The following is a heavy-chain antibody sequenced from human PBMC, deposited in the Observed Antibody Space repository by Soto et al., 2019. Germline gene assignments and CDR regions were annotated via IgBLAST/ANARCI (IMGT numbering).Heavy chain of an antibody. J-gene: IGHJ5*02. Sequence: GGSLRLSCAASGFIFSSYGMHWVRQAPGKGLEWVAVISYDGSNKYYADSVKGRFTISRDNSKNTLYLQMNSLRAEDTAVYYCAKGPYDFWSGYPVFDPWGQGTLVTVSS. V-gene: IGHV3-30*18. CDR3: AKGPYDFWSGYPVFDP. CDR1: GFIFSSYG. D-gene: IGHD3-3*01. CDR2: ISYDGSNK.